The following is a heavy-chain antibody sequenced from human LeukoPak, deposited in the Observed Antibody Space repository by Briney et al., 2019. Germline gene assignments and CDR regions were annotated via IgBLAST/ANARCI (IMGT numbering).Heavy chain of an antibody. CDR2: IYYSGTT. J-gene: IGHJ5*02. CDR1: GGSISSGASY. D-gene: IGHD6-13*01. V-gene: IGHV4-31*03. Sequence: SQTLSPTCTVSGGSISSGASYWSWIRQHPGKGLEWIGYIYYSGTTYYNPSLKSRVTISLDTSKNQFSLKLTSVTAADTAVYFCAKRIEASGSFDPWGQGTLVTVSS. CDR3: AKRIEASGSFDP.